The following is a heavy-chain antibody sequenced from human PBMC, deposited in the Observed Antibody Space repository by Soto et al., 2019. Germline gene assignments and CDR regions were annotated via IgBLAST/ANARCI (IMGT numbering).Heavy chain of an antibody. V-gene: IGHV5-51*01. CDR2: IYPGDSDT. CDR3: ARHRRITTTSYGMDV. Sequence: GESLKISCKGSGYSFTTYWIGWVRQMPGKGLEWMGIIYPGDSDTRYSPSFQGQVTILADKSLSTAYLQWSSLKASDTAMYYCARHRRITTTSYGMDVWGQGTTVTVSS. CDR1: GYSFTTYW. J-gene: IGHJ6*02. D-gene: IGHD4-17*01.